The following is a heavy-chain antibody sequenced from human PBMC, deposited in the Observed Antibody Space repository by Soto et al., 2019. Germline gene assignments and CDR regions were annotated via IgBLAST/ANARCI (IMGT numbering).Heavy chain of an antibody. CDR3: ARRAVPDF. CDR2: ITYDATNE. D-gene: IGHD6-19*01. CDR1: GFSFSKYA. V-gene: IGHV3-30-3*01. Sequence: PGGSLRLSCAASGFSFSKYAMHWVRQAPGKGLEWVAVITYDATNEYYADSVKGRFTISRDNSNNTLSLHMSSLRLADTAVYYCARRAVPDFWGQGTLVTV. J-gene: IGHJ4*02.